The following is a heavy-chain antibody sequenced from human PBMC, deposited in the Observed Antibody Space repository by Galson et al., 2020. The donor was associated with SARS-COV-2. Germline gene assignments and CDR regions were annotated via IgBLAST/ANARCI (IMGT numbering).Heavy chain of an antibody. CDR3: ARGGVLRYFDWLLSGYFDY. V-gene: IGHV3-48*03. Sequence: GGSLRLSCAASVFTFSSYEMNWVRQAPGKGLEWVSYISSSGSTIYYADSVKGRFTISRDNAKNSLYLQMNSLRAEDTAVYYCARGGVLRYFDWLLSGYFDYWGQGTLVTVSS. CDR1: VFTFSSYE. D-gene: IGHD3-9*01. J-gene: IGHJ4*02. CDR2: ISSSGSTI.